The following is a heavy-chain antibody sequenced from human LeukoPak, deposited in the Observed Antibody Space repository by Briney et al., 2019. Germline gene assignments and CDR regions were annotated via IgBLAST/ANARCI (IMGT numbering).Heavy chain of an antibody. CDR2: IYYSGST. Sequence: ASETLSLTCTISGGSISSSSYYWGWIRQPPGKGLEWIGSIYYSGSTYYNPSLKSRVTISVDTSKNQFSLKLSSVTAADTAVYYCARLAGPDYWGQGTLVTVSS. CDR3: ARLAGPDY. D-gene: IGHD1-14*01. J-gene: IGHJ4*02. CDR1: GGSISSSSYY. V-gene: IGHV4-39*01.